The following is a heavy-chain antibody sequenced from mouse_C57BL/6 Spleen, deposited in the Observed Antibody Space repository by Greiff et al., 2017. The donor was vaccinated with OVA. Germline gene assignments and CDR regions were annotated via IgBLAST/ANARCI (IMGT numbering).Heavy chain of an antibody. V-gene: IGHV1-15*01. J-gene: IGHJ3*01. CDR1: GYTFTDYE. CDR2: IDPETGGT. D-gene: IGHD1-1*01. Sequence: QVQLKQSGAELVRPGASVTLSCKASGYTFTDYEMHWVKQTPVHGLEWIGAIDPETGGTAYNQKFKGKAILTADKSSSTAYMELRSLTSEDSAVYYCTRWGYYGSSSWFAYWGQGTLVTVSA. CDR3: TRWGYYGSSSWFAY.